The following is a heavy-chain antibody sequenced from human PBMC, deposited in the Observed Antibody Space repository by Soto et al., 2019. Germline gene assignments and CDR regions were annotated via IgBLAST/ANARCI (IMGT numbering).Heavy chain of an antibody. J-gene: IGHJ4*02. Sequence: PGGSLRLSCAASGFTFCGSAMHWVRQASGKGLEWVGRIRSKANSYATAYAASVKGRFTISRDDSKNTAYLQMNSLKTEDTAVYYCTRHADGITGTTRVYWGQGTLVTVSS. CDR2: IRSKANSYAT. V-gene: IGHV3-73*01. D-gene: IGHD1-20*01. CDR3: TRHADGITGTTRVY. CDR1: GFTFCGSA.